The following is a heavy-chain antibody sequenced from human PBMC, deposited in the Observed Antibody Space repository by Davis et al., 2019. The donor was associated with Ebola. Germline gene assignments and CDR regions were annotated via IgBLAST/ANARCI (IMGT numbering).Heavy chain of an antibody. V-gene: IGHV3-74*01. Sequence: GESLKISCAASGFTFSSYWLHWVRQAPGKGLVWVSRINSDGSSTSYADSVKGRFTISRDNAKNTLYLQMNSLRAEDTAVYYCARDPTLYCSGGSCYGDYYYGMDVWGQGTTVTVSS. D-gene: IGHD2-15*01. CDR2: INSDGSST. CDR1: GFTFSSYW. J-gene: IGHJ6*02. CDR3: ARDPTLYCSGGSCYGDYYYGMDV.